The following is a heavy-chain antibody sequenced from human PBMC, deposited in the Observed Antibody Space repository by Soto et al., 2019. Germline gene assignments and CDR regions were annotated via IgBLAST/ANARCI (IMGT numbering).Heavy chain of an antibody. CDR3: AASLDTMIVVAALPY. CDR1: GYTLTELS. CDR2: FDPEDGET. Sequence: GASVKVSCKVSGYTLTELSMHWVRQAPGKGLEWMGGFDPEDGETIYAQKFQGRVTMTEDTSTDTAYMELSSLRSEDTAVYYCAASLDTMIVVAALPYWGQGTLVTVSS. V-gene: IGHV1-24*01. J-gene: IGHJ4*02. D-gene: IGHD3-22*01.